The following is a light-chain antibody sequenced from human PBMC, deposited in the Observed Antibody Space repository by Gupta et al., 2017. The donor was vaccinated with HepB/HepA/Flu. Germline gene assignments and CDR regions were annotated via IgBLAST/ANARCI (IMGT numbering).Light chain of an antibody. CDR2: RNN. Sequence: QSVLTQPPSASGPPGQRVTISCSGSSSNIGSNYVYWYQQLPGTAPKLLIFRNNQRPSGVPDRFSGSKSGTSASLAITGLRSEDEADYYWGAWDDSLSGGVFGGGTKLTVL. J-gene: IGLJ2*01. CDR1: SSNIGSNY. V-gene: IGLV1-47*01. CDR3: GAWDDSLSGGV.